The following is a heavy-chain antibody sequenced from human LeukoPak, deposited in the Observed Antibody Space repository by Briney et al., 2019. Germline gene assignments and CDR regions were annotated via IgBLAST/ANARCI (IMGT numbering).Heavy chain of an antibody. V-gene: IGHV3-64D*09. CDR3: VNQDSGNLY. D-gene: IGHD3-10*01. Sequence: GGSLPLSCSPSGLPFSTCAMHWVRPAAGRGLEYVSGYSRNRGDTNYADSVKGRFTIARDNSKYTLYLQMSSLRPEDTAFYYCVNQDSGNLYWGQGTLVTVS. CDR1: GLPFSTCA. J-gene: IGHJ4*02. CDR2: YSRNRGDT.